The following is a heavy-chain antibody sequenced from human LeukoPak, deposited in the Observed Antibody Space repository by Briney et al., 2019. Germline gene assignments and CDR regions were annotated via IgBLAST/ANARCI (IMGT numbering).Heavy chain of an antibody. CDR3: ARYNWNPHWFDP. D-gene: IGHD1-1*01. J-gene: IGHJ5*02. CDR2: INSDGSST. CDR1: GFTFSSHW. V-gene: IGHV3-74*01. Sequence: GGSLRLSCAAPGFTFSSHWMHWVRQAPGKGLVWVSRINSDGSSTSYADSVKGRFTVSRDNAKNALYLQMNSLRAEDTAVYYCARYNWNPHWFDPWGQGTLVTVSS.